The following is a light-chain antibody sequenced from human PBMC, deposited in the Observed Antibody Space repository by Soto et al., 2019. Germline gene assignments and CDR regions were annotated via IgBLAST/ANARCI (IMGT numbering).Light chain of an antibody. CDR2: SND. CDR3: AAWDDSLNGWV. Sequence: QTVVTQPPSASGTPGQRVPFSGSGSSSNIGTNTVNWYQQLPGTAPKLLIYSNDQRPSGVPDRFSGSKSGTSASLAISGLQSEDEADYYCAAWDDSLNGWVFGGGTQLTVL. J-gene: IGLJ3*02. CDR1: SSNIGTNT. V-gene: IGLV1-44*01.